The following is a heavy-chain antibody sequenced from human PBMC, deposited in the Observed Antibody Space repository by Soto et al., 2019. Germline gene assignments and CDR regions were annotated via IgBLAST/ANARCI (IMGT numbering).Heavy chain of an antibody. CDR2: IIPVFRTP. J-gene: IGHJ6*02. V-gene: IGHV1-69*12. Sequence: QVQLVQSGAEVKKPGSSVKVSCKASGDTFSSFAISWVRQAPGQGFEWMGGIIPVFRTPDYAQKFQGRVTITADESTTTAYWELSSLRSDDTAVYYCARDNPRLQLGGNYCYALDVWGQGTTVIVSS. CDR1: GDTFSSFA. D-gene: IGHD1-1*01. CDR3: ARDNPRLQLGGNYCYALDV.